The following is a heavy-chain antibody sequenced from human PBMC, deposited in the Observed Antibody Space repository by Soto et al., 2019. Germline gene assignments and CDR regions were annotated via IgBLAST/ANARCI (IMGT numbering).Heavy chain of an antibody. CDR3: ARESISIRWLQSSNWFDH. J-gene: IGHJ5*02. CDR1: GFTFSSYA. Sequence: QVQLVESGGGVVQPGRSLRLSCAASGFTFSSYAMHWVRQAPGKGLEWVAVISYDGSNKYYADSVKGRFTISRDNSKNTLYLQMNSLRAEDTAVYYCARESISIRWLQSSNWFDHWGQGTLVTVSS. D-gene: IGHD5-12*01. CDR2: ISYDGSNK. V-gene: IGHV3-30-3*01.